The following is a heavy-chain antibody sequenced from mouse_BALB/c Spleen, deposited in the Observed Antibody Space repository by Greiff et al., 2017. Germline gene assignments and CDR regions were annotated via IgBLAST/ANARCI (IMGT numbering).Heavy chain of an antibody. CDR2: IWGGGST. CDR1: GFSLSRYS. Sequence: QVQLKESGPGLVAPSQSLSITCTVSGFSLSRYSVHWVRQPPGKGLEWLGMIWGGGSTDYNSALKSRLSISKDNSKSQVFLKMNSLQTDDTAMYYCARVSGSAYGSSYGFAYWGQGTLVTVSA. CDR3: ARVSGSAYGSSYGFAY. J-gene: IGHJ3*01. V-gene: IGHV2-6-4*01. D-gene: IGHD1-1*01.